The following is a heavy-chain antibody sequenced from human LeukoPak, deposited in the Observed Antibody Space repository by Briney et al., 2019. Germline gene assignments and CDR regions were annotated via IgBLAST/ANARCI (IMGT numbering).Heavy chain of an antibody. CDR1: GGSITNSY. CDR2: VNYSGST. V-gene: IGHV4-59*01. D-gene: IGHD5-12*01. CDR3: AGERGGYSGSRGIHYYYYYGMDV. J-gene: IGHJ6*02. Sequence: SETLSLTCTVSGGSITNSYLNWIRQSPGKGLEWIGYVNYSGSTNYNPSLKSRITISVHKSKNQFSVKLRSVTAADTAVYYCAGERGGYSGSRGIHYYYYYGMDVWGQGTTVTVSS.